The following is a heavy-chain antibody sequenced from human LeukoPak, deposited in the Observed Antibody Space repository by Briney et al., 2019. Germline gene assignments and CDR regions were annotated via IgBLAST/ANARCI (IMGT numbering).Heavy chain of an antibody. Sequence: SVKVSCKASGGTFSSYAISWVRQAPGQGLEWMGGIIPIFGTANYAQKFQGRVTITADESTSTAYMELSSLRSEDTAVYYCASLWFGELRLQHWGQGTLVTVSS. CDR3: ASLWFGELRLQH. J-gene: IGHJ1*01. CDR2: IIPIFGTA. V-gene: IGHV1-69*13. D-gene: IGHD3-10*01. CDR1: GGTFSSYA.